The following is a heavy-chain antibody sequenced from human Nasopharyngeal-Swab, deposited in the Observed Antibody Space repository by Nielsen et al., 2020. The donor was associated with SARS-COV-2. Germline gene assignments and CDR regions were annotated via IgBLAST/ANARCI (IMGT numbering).Heavy chain of an antibody. V-gene: IGHV3-21*01. D-gene: IGHD3-10*01. J-gene: IGHJ4*02. CDR3: ARVEEYYYGSGSLSDN. CDR2: ISSSGSHK. Sequence: GESLKISCAASGFTFSSYSMNWVRQAPGKGLEWVSFISSSGSHKYYADPMKGRFTISRDNAKSSLYLQLSSLRAEDTAVYYCARVEEYYYGSGSLSDNWGQGTLVTVSP. CDR1: GFTFSSYS.